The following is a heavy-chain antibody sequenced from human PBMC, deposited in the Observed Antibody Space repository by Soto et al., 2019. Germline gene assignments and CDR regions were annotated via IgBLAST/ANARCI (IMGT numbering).Heavy chain of an antibody. CDR3: AHCALHDYGDYDPGTSHVFDS. CDR2: IYGDNDK. J-gene: IGHJ4*02. V-gene: IGHV2-5*02. CDR1: GFSLSNSGVG. Sequence: QITLKESGPSPVKPTQTLTVTCTFSGFSLSNSGVGVAWIRQPPGKALEWLALIYGDNDKRYSPSLKTRLTXTXXXSXXQLVLTMTNMAPVDTATYYCAHCALHDYGDYDPGTSHVFDSWGQGTLVTVSS. D-gene: IGHD4-17*01.